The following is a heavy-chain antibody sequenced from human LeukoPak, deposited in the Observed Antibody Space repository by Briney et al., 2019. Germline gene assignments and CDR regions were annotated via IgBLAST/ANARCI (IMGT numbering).Heavy chain of an antibody. CDR3: AIHDSYDFWSGFVLDY. CDR1: GGTFSSYA. J-gene: IGHJ4*02. CDR2: IIPIFGTA. V-gene: IGHV1-69*05. Sequence: VASVKISCKASGGTFSSYAISWVRQAPGQGLEWMGGIIPIFGTANYAQKFQGRVTMTRDTSTSTVYMELSSLRSEDTAVYYCAIHDSYDFWSGFVLDYWGQGTLVTVSS. D-gene: IGHD3-3*01.